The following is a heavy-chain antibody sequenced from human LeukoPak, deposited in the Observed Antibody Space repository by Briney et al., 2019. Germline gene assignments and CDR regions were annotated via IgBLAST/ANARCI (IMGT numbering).Heavy chain of an antibody. CDR2: INWNGGST. D-gene: IGHD2-15*01. J-gene: IGHJ4*02. Sequence: GGSLRLSCAASGFTFDDYGMSWVRQAPGKGLEWVSGINWNGGSTGYADSAKGRFTISRDSAKNSLYLQMSSLRAEDTASYYCARASMVESPDYWGQGTLVTVSS. CDR3: ARASMVESPDY. V-gene: IGHV3-20*04. CDR1: GFTFDDYG.